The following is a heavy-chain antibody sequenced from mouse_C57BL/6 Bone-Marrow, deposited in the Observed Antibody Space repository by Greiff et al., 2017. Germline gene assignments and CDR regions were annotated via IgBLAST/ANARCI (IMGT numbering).Heavy chain of an antibody. CDR1: GFTFSSYG. V-gene: IGHV5-6*01. J-gene: IGHJ3*01. Sequence: VQLQQSGGDLVKPGGSLKLSCAASGFTFSSYGMSWVRQTPDKRLEWVATISSGGSYTYYPASVKGRFTISRDNAKNTLYLQMSSLKSEDTAMYYCARLRLLRFAYWGQGTLVTVSA. D-gene: IGHD1-1*01. CDR2: ISSGGSYT. CDR3: ARLRLLRFAY.